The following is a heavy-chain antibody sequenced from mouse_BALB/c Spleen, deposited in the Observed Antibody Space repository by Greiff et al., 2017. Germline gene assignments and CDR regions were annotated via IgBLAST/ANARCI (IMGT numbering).Heavy chain of an antibody. J-gene: IGHJ2*01. V-gene: IGHV2-6-2*01. Sequence: VQLQESGPDLVAPSQSLSITCTVSGFSLTSYGVHWVRQPPGKGLEWLVVIWSDGSTTYNSALKSRLSISKDNSKSQVFLKMNSLQTDDTAMYYCARHNSYYGNYDYFDYWGQGTTLTVSS. D-gene: IGHD2-1*01. CDR2: IWSDGST. CDR3: ARHNSYYGNYDYFDY. CDR1: GFSLTSYG.